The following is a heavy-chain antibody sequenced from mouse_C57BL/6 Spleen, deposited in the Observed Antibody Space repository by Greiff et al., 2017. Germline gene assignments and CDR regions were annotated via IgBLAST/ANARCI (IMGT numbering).Heavy chain of an antibody. V-gene: IGHV1-55*01. CDR1: GYTFTSYW. Sequence: VQLQQPGAELVKPGASVKMSCKASGYTFTSYWITWVKQRPGQGLEWIGDIYPGSGSTNYNEKFKSKATLTVDTTSSTAYMQLSSLTSEDSAVYYCAIYYGSSYGWFADWGQGTLVTVSA. D-gene: IGHD1-1*01. CDR3: AIYYGSSYGWFAD. CDR2: IYPGSGST. J-gene: IGHJ3*01.